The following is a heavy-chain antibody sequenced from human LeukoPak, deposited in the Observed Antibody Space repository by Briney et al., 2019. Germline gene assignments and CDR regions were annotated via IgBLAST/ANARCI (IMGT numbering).Heavy chain of an antibody. CDR2: IRNDGRNK. CDR3: ARDLNYGDLLDY. V-gene: IGHV3-30*02. D-gene: IGHD4-17*01. Sequence: PGGSLRLSCAASGFTFSKYGMYWVRQAPGKGLEWVAFIRNDGRNKYYTESVKGRFTISRDNSKNSLYLQMNSLRAEDTAVYYCARDLNYGDLLDYWGQGTLVTVSS. J-gene: IGHJ4*02. CDR1: GFTFSKYG.